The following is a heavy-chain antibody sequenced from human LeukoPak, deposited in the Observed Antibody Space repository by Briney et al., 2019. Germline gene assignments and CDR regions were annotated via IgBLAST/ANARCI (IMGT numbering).Heavy chain of an antibody. CDR1: DGSINSRGYY. CDR3: ARVPVQLWFPSLFDY. V-gene: IGHV4-39*07. CDR2: IYYSGST. D-gene: IGHD5-18*01. Sequence: SETLSLTCTVSDGSINSRGYYWAWIRQPPGKGLEWIGSIYYSGSTYYNPSLKSRVTISVDTSKNQFSLKLSSVTAADTAVYYCARVPVQLWFPSLFDYWGQGTLVTVSS. J-gene: IGHJ4*02.